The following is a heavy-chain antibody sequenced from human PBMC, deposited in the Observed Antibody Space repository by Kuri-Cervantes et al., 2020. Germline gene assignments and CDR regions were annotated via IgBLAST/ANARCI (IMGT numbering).Heavy chain of an antibody. CDR1: GFTFSNYG. CDR3: ARVTGGVRKLDY. V-gene: IGHV3-30*02. J-gene: IGHJ4*02. Sequence: GESLKISCAASGFTFSNYGMHWVRQAPGKGLEWVAFIRYDGSNKYYADSVKGRFTISRDNSKNTLYLQMNSLRTEDTAVYYCARVTGGVRKLDYWGQGTLVTVSS. D-gene: IGHD3-16*01. CDR2: IRYDGSNK.